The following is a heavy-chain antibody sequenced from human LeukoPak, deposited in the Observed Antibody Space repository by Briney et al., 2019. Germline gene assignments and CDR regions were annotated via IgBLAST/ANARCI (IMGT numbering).Heavy chain of an antibody. CDR1: GGTFSSYA. D-gene: IGHD6-13*01. CDR3: ARAGVYSSSWYYYYYYGMDV. J-gene: IGHJ6*02. V-gene: IGHV7-4-1*02. CDR2: INTNTGNP. Sequence: VASVKVSCKASGGTFSSYAISWVRQAPGQGLEWMGWINTNTGNPTYAQGFTGRFVFSLDTSVSTAYLQISSLKAEDTAVYYCARAGVYSSSWYYYYYYGMDVWGQGTTVTVSS.